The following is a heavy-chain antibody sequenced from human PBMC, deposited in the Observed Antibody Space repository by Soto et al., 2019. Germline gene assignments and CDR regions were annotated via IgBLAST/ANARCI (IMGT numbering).Heavy chain of an antibody. J-gene: IGHJ5*02. CDR2: IYYSGST. CDR3: ATRGAGTMGNWFDP. V-gene: IGHV4-31*03. D-gene: IGHD6-19*01. CDR1: GGSISSGGYY. Sequence: QVQLQESGPGLVEPSQTLSLTCTVSGGSISSGGYYWSWIRQHPGKGLEWIGYIYYSGSTYYNPSLKSRVTISVDTSKNQFSLKLSSVTAADTAVYYCATRGAGTMGNWFDPWGQGTLVTVSS.